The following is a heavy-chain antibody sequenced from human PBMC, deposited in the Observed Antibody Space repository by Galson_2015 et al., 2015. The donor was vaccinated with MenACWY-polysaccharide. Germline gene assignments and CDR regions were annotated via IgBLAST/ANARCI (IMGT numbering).Heavy chain of an antibody. J-gene: IGHJ3*02. CDR2: IQYDGSKI. D-gene: IGHD6-13*01. Sequence: LRLSCSASGSRFSNSGMHWVRQAPGKGLEWVAVIQYDGSKIVYADSVKGRFTISRDNSKNTLFLEMNSLGAEDTAVYYCAREGSRIVFHAFDTWGQGTVVTVSS. CDR1: GSRFSNSG. CDR3: AREGSRIVFHAFDT. V-gene: IGHV3-33*01.